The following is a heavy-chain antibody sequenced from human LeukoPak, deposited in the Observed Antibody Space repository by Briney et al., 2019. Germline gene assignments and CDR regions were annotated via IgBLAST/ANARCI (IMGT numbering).Heavy chain of an antibody. CDR2: ISDSSSTI. Sequence: GGSLRLSCAASGFSFSSHEMHWVRQAPGKGLEWLSYISDSSSTIHTADSVKGRFSSSRDNAKSSLYLQLNSLRAEDTAVYYCAREGYSGILGAFDIWGQGTMVTVSS. V-gene: IGHV3-48*03. CDR3: AREGYSGILGAFDI. CDR1: GFSFSSHE. D-gene: IGHD1-26*01. J-gene: IGHJ3*02.